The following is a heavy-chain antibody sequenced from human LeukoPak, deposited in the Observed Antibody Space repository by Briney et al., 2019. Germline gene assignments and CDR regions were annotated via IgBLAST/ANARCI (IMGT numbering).Heavy chain of an antibody. CDR1: GGSVSSGDYY. CDR3: AEVLYSYDSSGLGWFDP. J-gene: IGHJ5*02. V-gene: IGHV4-30-4*08. Sequence: SETLSPTCTVSGGSVSSGDYYWSWIRQPPGKGLEWIGYIYYSGSTYYNPSLKNRVTISVDTSKNQFSLKLSSVTAADTAVYYCAEVLYSYDSSGLGWFDPWGQGTLVTVSS. D-gene: IGHD3-22*01. CDR2: IYYSGST.